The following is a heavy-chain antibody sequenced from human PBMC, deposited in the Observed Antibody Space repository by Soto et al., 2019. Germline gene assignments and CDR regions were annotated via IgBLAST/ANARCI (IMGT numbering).Heavy chain of an antibody. CDR3: AKDRGLQYHRWFDP. D-gene: IGHD4-4*01. Sequence: GGSLRLSCAASGFTVSSNYMSWVRQAPGKGLEWVSAISGSGGSTYYADSVKGRFTISRDNSKNTLYLQMNSLRAEDTAVYYCAKDRGLQYHRWFDPWGQGTLVTVFS. J-gene: IGHJ5*02. V-gene: IGHV3-23*01. CDR1: GFTVSSNY. CDR2: ISGSGGST.